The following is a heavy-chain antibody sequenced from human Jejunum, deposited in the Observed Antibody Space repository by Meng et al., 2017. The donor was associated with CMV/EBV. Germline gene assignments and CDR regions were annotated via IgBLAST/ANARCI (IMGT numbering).Heavy chain of an antibody. CDR1: GGSVNNYY. D-gene: IGHD1-26*01. CDR3: ARGPGASTREGFDY. J-gene: IGHJ4*02. Sequence: QVQLQESGPGLLKPSETLSLTCTVSGGSVNNYYWSWIRQSAGKGLEWIGRFYSSDTYNYHPSLDSRVTMSLDTSKNQFSLNLRSVTAADTATYYCARGPGASTREGFDYWGLGTLVTVSS. CDR2: FYSSDTY. V-gene: IGHV4-4*07.